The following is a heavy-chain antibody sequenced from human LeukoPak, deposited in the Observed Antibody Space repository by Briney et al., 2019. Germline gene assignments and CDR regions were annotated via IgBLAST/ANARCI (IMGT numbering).Heavy chain of an antibody. J-gene: IGHJ4*02. D-gene: IGHD3-22*01. V-gene: IGHV1-2*02. CDR3: ARGPSWYYDSSGYYL. CDR2: INPNSGGT. Sequence: ASVKVSCKASGYTFTGYYMHWARQAPGQGLEWMGWINPNSGGTNYAQKFQGRVTMTRDTSISTAYMELSRLRSDDTAVYYCARGPSWYYDSSGYYLWGQGTLVTVSS. CDR1: GYTFTGYY.